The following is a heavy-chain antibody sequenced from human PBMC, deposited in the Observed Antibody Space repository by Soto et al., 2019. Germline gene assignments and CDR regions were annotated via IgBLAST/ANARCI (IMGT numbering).Heavy chain of an antibody. Sequence: EVQLVESGGGLVQPGGSLRLSCAASGFTFSSYWMHWVRQAPGKGLVWVSRIANAGSSVRYADSVKGRFTISRDNAKNTLYLQMNSLRAEDTAVYYCTRVGGSVSGMDVWGQGTTVPVSS. CDR1: GFTFSSYW. CDR2: IANAGSSV. J-gene: IGHJ6*02. V-gene: IGHV3-74*01. D-gene: IGHD1-26*01. CDR3: TRVGGSVSGMDV.